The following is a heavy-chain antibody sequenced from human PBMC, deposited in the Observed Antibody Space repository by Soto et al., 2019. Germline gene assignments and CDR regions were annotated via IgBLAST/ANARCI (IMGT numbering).Heavy chain of an antibody. J-gene: IGHJ6*02. Sequence: QVQLVESGGGLVKPGGSLRLSCAASGFAFSDFYMSWTRQAPGKGLEWISYISGGGTTVFYADSVKGRFTISRDNAQKSLYLQMDSLTSEDTAIYYCARDREPPVYHGMAVWGQGTTVTVSS. CDR2: ISGGGTTV. CDR1: GFAFSDFY. V-gene: IGHV3-11*01. CDR3: ARDREPPVYHGMAV.